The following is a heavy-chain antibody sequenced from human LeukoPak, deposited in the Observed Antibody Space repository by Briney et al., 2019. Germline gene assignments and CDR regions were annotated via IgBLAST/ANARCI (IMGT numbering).Heavy chain of an antibody. CDR2: INYRGST. CDR3: ARALQPGVYAFDL. Sequence: SETLPLTCTVSGVSISSYYWTWIRQPPGDGLEWIGYINYRGSTNYNSSLKSRVTISLDTSKNQFSLKLSSVTAADTAVYYCARALQPGVYAFDLWGQGTMVTVSS. V-gene: IGHV4-59*01. CDR1: GVSISSYY. D-gene: IGHD6-13*01. J-gene: IGHJ3*01.